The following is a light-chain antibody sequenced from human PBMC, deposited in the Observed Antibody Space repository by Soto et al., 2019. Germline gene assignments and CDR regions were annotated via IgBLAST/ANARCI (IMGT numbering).Light chain of an antibody. CDR3: QHYNDYSLT. CDR1: QSISIW. J-gene: IGKJ1*01. CDR2: KTS. Sequence: DIHMTQSPSTLSASVGDRVTITCRASQSISIWLAWYQQKPGKAPNLLIYKTSSLESGVPSRFSGSGSGTEFTLTISSLQHDDFATYYCQHYNDYSLTLGQGTKVEIK. V-gene: IGKV1-5*03.